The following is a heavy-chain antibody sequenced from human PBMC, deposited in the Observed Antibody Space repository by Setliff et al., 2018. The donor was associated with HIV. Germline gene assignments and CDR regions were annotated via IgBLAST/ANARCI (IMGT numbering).Heavy chain of an antibody. CDR1: GYTFTDYF. CDR2: INPKSGAT. CDR3: ARAYSANYRGGGHFDY. Sequence: ASVKVSCKTSGYTFTDYFIHWVRQAPGQGLEWMGWINPKSGATSFAQKFQVRVTMTRDTSINTAYMEVNRLRSDDTAIYYCARAYSANYRGGGHFDYWGQGTLVTVSS. V-gene: IGHV1-2*02. J-gene: IGHJ4*02. D-gene: IGHD1-7*01.